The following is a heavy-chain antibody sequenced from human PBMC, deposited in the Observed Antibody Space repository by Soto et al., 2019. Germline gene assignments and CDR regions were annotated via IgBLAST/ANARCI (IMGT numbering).Heavy chain of an antibody. J-gene: IGHJ3*02. CDR2: IYYSGST. CDR3: ARVSHTANFVGAFDI. D-gene: IGHD5-18*01. V-gene: IGHV4-59*01. Sequence: SETLSLTCTVSGGSISTYYWGWIRQPPGKGLEWIGYIYYSGSTNYSPSLKSRVSISVDTSKNQFSLKLRSLTAADTAVYYCARVSHTANFVGAFDIWGQGTMVTVSS. CDR1: GGSISTYY.